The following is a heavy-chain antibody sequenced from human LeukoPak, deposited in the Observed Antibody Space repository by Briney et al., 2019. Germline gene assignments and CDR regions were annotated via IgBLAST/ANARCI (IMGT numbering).Heavy chain of an antibody. Sequence: GGSLRLSCAASGFTFSSYWMTWVRQAPGKGLEWVANINQDGSDKYYVDSVKGRFTISKDNAKKSLYLQMNSLRVEDTAVYYCARDRSLGCDHWGRGTLVTVS. J-gene: IGHJ4*02. CDR1: GFTFSSYW. D-gene: IGHD1-26*01. V-gene: IGHV3-7*03. CDR3: ARDRSLGCDH. CDR2: INQDGSDK.